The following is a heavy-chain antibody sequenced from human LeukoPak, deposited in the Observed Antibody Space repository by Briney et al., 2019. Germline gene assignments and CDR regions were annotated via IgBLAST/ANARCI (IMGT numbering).Heavy chain of an antibody. V-gene: IGHV4-61*02. J-gene: IGHJ4*02. CDR3: ARDGPSVYFDY. Sequence: SQTLSLTCTVSGASINSGSYYWTWIRQPAGKGLEWIGRIYTSGSTNYNPSLKSRVTISLDTSKNHFSLKLDSVTAADTAVYYCARDGPSVYFDYWGQGTLVTVSS. CDR2: IYTSGST. CDR1: GASINSGSYY.